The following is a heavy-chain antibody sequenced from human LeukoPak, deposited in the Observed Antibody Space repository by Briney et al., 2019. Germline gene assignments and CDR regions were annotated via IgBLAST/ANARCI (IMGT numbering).Heavy chain of an antibody. D-gene: IGHD3-22*01. J-gene: IGHJ4*02. CDR2: IYYSGST. Sequence: PSETLSLTCTVSGGSISSYYWSWIRQPPGKGLEWIGYIYYSGSTNYNPSLKSRVTISVDTSKNQFSLKLSSVTAADTAVYYCARSHYDSSGNVDYWGQGTLVTVSS. CDR3: ARSHYDSSGNVDY. CDR1: GGSISSYY. V-gene: IGHV4-59*12.